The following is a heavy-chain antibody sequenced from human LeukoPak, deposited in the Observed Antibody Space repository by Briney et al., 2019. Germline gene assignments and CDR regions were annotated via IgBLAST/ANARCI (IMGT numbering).Heavy chain of an antibody. CDR1: GFTFSSYA. Sequence: GGSLRLSCAASGFTFSSYAMSWVRQAPGKGLEWVSAISGSGGSTYYADSVKGRFIISRDNSKNTLYLQMNSLRAEDTAVYYCARTKQWLDDAFDIWGQGTMVTVSS. D-gene: IGHD6-19*01. CDR2: ISGSGGST. J-gene: IGHJ3*02. V-gene: IGHV3-23*01. CDR3: ARTKQWLDDAFDI.